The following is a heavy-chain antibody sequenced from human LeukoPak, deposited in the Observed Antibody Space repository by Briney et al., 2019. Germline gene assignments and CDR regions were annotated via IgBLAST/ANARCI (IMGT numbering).Heavy chain of an antibody. CDR2: IKPDGSEI. J-gene: IGHJ4*02. CDR1: GFTSSNSW. Sequence: PGGSLRLSCAASGFTSSNSWVNWLRQAPGIGLEWVANIKPDGSEINYVDSIKGRFTISRDNSKNSLFLHMNSLRVEDTAVYFCARDLGWGQFDYWGQGTLVTVSS. D-gene: IGHD2-21*02. V-gene: IGHV3-7*04. CDR3: ARDLGWGQFDY.